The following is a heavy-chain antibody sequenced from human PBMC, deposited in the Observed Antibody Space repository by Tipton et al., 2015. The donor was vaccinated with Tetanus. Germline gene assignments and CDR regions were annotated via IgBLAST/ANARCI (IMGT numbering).Heavy chain of an antibody. Sequence: SLRLSCAASGFTFNNYSMNWVRQAPGKGLEWVSSISDSGVRTHYADSEKGRFTISRNNSKNTLYVHMNSLTAEDAALYYWPKERWYSSPPGPFGPLGQGKPGTLPS. CDR1: GFTFNNYS. J-gene: IGHJ3*01. D-gene: IGHD6-13*01. CDR2: ISDSGVRT. CDR3: PKERWYSSPPGPFGP. V-gene: IGHV3-23*01.